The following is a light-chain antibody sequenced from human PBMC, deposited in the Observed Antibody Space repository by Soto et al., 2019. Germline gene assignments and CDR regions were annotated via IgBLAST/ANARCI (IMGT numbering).Light chain of an antibody. Sequence: EIVLTQPPATLSLSPGERATLSCRASQSVSSYLAWYQQKPGQAPRLLIYDASNRATGIPARFSGSGSGTDFTLTISSLEPEDFAVYYCQQRSNWNTFGGGTKVEIK. CDR2: DAS. V-gene: IGKV3-11*01. CDR1: QSVSSY. CDR3: QQRSNWNT. J-gene: IGKJ4*01.